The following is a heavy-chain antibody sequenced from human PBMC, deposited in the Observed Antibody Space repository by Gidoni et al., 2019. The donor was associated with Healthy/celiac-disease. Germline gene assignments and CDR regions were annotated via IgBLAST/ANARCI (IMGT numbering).Heavy chain of an antibody. V-gene: IGHV3-23*01. Sequence: EVQLLEAGGGLVQPVGSLRLSCAAPGFTFSSDALLWVRQAPGKGLEWVSASSGSGGSTYYEDSVKGRFTISRDNSKNTLYLQMNSLRADDTAVYYCAKGRIAARLYYFDYWGQGTLVTVSS. D-gene: IGHD6-25*01. J-gene: IGHJ4*02. CDR1: GFTFSSDA. CDR2: SSGSGGST. CDR3: AKGRIAARLYYFDY.